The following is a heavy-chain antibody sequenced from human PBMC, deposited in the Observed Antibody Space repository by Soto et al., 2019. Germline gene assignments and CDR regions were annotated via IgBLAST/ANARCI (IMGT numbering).Heavy chain of an antibody. CDR1: GFTFSTHA. J-gene: IGHJ4*02. CDR3: ARDQTGITTAGGGRIDH. D-gene: IGHD6-13*01. Sequence: GGSLRLSCAASGFTFSTHAVHWVRQAPGKGLECVAIVSFDGSNKYYADSVKGRFTISRDNSKNTLYLQMSGLTPEDTAGYYCARDQTGITTAGGGRIDHWGQGTLVTVSS. CDR2: VSFDGSNK. V-gene: IGHV3-30-3*01.